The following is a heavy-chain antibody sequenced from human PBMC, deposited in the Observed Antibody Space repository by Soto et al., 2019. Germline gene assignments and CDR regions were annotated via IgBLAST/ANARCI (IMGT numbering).Heavy chain of an antibody. CDR3: ARGLRSYPFDY. J-gene: IGHJ4*02. V-gene: IGHV3-33*01. CDR1: GFTFSSYG. D-gene: IGHD1-26*01. CDR2: IWSDGSNK. Sequence: QVQLVESGGGVVQPGRSLRLSCAASGFTFSSYGMHWVRQAPGKGLEWVAVIWSDGSNKYYAESVKGRFTISRDNTKNTLYLKMNSLRAEDTAVYYCARGLRSYPFDYWGQGTLVTGSS.